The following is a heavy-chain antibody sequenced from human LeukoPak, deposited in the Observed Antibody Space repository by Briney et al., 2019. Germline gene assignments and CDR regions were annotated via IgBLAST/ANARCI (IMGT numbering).Heavy chain of an antibody. Sequence: SETLSLTCTVSGGSISSSSYYWGWIRQPPGKGLEWIGSIYYSGGTYYNPSLKSRVTISVDTSKNQFSLKLSSVTAADTAVYYCAGDSGGSYGATDYWGQGTLVTVSS. V-gene: IGHV4-39*07. D-gene: IGHD4-17*01. CDR3: AGDSGGSYGATDY. CDR1: GGSISSSSYY. CDR2: IYYSGGT. J-gene: IGHJ4*02.